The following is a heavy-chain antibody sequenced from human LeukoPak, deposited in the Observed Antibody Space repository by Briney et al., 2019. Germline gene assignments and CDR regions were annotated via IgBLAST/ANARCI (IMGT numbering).Heavy chain of an antibody. Sequence: ASVTVSCKASGYTFTNYGMSWVRQAPGQGLEWMGWISTSNGNTNYAQKLQGRVTMTTDTSTSTAYMELRSLRSDDTAVYYCARAPYCSSTSCNYYYYSMGVWGQGTTVTVSS. CDR3: ARAPYCSSTSCNYYYYSMGV. CDR1: GYTFTNYG. D-gene: IGHD2-2*01. J-gene: IGHJ6*02. CDR2: ISTSNGNT. V-gene: IGHV1-18*01.